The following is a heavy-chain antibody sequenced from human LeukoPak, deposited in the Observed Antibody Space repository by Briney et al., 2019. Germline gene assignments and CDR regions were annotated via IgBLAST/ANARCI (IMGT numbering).Heavy chain of an antibody. CDR2: INSDGSSS. D-gene: IGHD6-13*01. Sequence: GGSLRLSCAASGFTFSSYWMHWVRQAPGKGLVWVSRINSDGSSSSYADYVKGRFTISRDNAKNTLYLQMNSLRAEDTAVYYCARVYSSSWYRGGYYYMDVWGKGTTVTVSS. CDR3: ARVYSSSWYRGGYYYMDV. CDR1: GFTFSSYW. V-gene: IGHV3-74*01. J-gene: IGHJ6*03.